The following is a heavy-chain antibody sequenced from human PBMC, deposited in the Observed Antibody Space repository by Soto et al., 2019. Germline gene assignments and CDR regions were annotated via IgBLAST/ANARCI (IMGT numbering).Heavy chain of an antibody. Sequence: GVTLRRPCAASGFTFSSYSMNWVRQAPGKGLGWVSSISSSSSNICCADSVKGRFTISRDNANNSQYRQMNSLRAEDTAVYYFRRVDIATFRACYFDYWGQGTLGT. V-gene: IGHV3-21*01. J-gene: IGHJ4*02. D-gene: IGHD1-26*01. CDR2: ISSSSSNI. CDR3: RRVDIATFRACYFDY. CDR1: GFTFSSYS.